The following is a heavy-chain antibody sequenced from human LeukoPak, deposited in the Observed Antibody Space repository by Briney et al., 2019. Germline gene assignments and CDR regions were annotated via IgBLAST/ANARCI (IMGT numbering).Heavy chain of an antibody. Sequence: SETLSLTCTVSGGSISSGSYYWSWIRQPAAKGLEWIGRIYTSGSTNYNPSLKSRVTISVDTSKNQFSLKLSSVTAADTAVYYCAREGGPAAIPYWGQGTLVTVSS. CDR3: AREGGPAAIPY. V-gene: IGHV4-61*02. D-gene: IGHD2-2*02. CDR2: IYTSGST. J-gene: IGHJ4*02. CDR1: GGSISSGSYY.